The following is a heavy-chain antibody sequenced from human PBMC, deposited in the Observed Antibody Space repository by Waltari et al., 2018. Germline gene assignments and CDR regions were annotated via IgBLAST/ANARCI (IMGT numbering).Heavy chain of an antibody. V-gene: IGHV4-59*12. D-gene: IGHD2-15*01. J-gene: IGHJ4*02. CDR1: GGSISSNY. CDR2: IYGGSEST. Sequence: QVQLQESGPGLVKPSETLSLTCAVSGGSISSNYWSWIRLTPGRGLEWIGYIYGGSESTSYNPSLKSRVTISTDMSKNQFSLKLNSVTAADTAVYYCARYCSGGVCYAASLDVWGRGVLVTVSS. CDR3: ARYCSGGVCYAASLDV.